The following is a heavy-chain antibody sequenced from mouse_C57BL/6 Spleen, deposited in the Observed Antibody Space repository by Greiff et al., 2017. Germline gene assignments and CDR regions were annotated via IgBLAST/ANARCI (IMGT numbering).Heavy chain of an antibody. CDR2: INPNNGTT. Sequence: VQLKQSGPELVKPGASVKISCKASGYSFTDYNMNWVKQSNGKSLEWIGDINPNNGTTSYNQKFKGKATLTVDQSSSTAYMQLSSLTSGDSAVYYWARGGDYDWFAYGGQGTLVTVSA. CDR1: GYSFTDYN. CDR3: ARGGDYDWFAY. D-gene: IGHD2-4*01. J-gene: IGHJ3*01. V-gene: IGHV1-39*01.